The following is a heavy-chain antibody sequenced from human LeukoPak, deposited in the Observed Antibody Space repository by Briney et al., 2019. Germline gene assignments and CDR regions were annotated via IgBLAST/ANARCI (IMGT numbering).Heavy chain of an antibody. Sequence: GGSLRLSCAASGFTLSTYSMNWVRHAAGKGLEWVSSISSSARYMYYADSVKGRFTISRDNAKNSLYLQMNSLRAEDTAVYYCARGGVGLVIIPGWEYDYYGLDVWGQGTTVTVSS. CDR1: GFTLSTYS. J-gene: IGHJ6*02. CDR2: ISSSARYM. D-gene: IGHD3/OR15-3a*01. V-gene: IGHV3-21*01. CDR3: ARGGVGLVIIPGWEYDYYGLDV.